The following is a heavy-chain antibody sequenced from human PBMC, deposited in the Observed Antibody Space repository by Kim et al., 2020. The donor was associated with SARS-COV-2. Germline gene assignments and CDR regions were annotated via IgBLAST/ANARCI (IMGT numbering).Heavy chain of an antibody. CDR2: IYYSGST. J-gene: IGHJ5*02. D-gene: IGHD3-10*01. CDR1: GGSISSGGYY. Sequence: SETLSLTCTVSGGSISSGGYYWSWIRQHPGKGLEWIGYIYYSGSTYYNPSLKSRVTISVDTSKNQFSLKLSSVTAADTAVYYCARGLWFGELHPPWWFDPWGQGTLVTVSS. CDR3: ARGLWFGELHPPWWFDP. V-gene: IGHV4-31*03.